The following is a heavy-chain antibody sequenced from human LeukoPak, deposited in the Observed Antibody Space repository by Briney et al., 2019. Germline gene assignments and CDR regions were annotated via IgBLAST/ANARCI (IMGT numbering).Heavy chain of an antibody. CDR1: GGSISSSSYF. J-gene: IGHJ4*02. CDR3: AANSADYNTLGSSYKV. CDR2: ISYSGTT. D-gene: IGHD3-10*01. Sequence: SETLSLTCTVSGGSISSSSYFWGWIRQSPGKGLEWIGSISYSGTTYYNPSLKSRVTISVDTSKNQFSLKLNSVTAADTAVFYCAANSADYNTLGSSYKVWGQGTLVTVSS. V-gene: IGHV4-39*01.